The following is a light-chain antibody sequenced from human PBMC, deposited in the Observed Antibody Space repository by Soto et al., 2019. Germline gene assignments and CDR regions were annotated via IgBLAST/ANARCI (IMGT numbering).Light chain of an antibody. CDR1: SSDVGAYNY. V-gene: IGLV2-8*01. CDR3: ISYAGSSIWV. Sequence: QSALTQPPSASGSPGQSVTISCTGTSSDVGAYNYVSWYQQHPGKAPKLMIYDVSKRPSGVPDRFSGSKSGNRASLTVSGLQAEDEADFYCISYAGSSIWVFGGGTKLTVL. CDR2: DVS. J-gene: IGLJ3*02.